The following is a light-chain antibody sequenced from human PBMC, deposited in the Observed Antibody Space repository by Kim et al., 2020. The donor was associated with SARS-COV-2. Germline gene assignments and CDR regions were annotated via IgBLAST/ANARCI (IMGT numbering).Light chain of an antibody. CDR2: DAS. CDR1: QDISNF. Sequence: SASVGDRVTITCQASQDISNFLNWYLQKPGKAPKLLIYDASNVETGVPSRFSGSGSGTDFSLTISSLQPEDIATYYCQQYHTLVTFGGGTKVDIK. V-gene: IGKV1-33*01. CDR3: QQYHTLVT. J-gene: IGKJ4*01.